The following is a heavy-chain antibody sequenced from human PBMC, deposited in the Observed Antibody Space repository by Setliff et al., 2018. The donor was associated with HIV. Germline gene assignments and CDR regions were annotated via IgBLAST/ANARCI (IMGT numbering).Heavy chain of an antibody. V-gene: IGHV3-74*03. D-gene: IGHD3-16*01. Sequence: ESLRLSCAASGFTFSNSWMHWVRQAPGKGLVWVSRINTDGSSATYADSVKGRFTNSRDNAKNTLYLQMDSLRAEDTAVYYCARGGANPSWFDSWGQGTLVTVSS. J-gene: IGHJ5*01. CDR1: GFTFSNSW. CDR2: INTDGSSA. CDR3: ARGGANPSWFDS.